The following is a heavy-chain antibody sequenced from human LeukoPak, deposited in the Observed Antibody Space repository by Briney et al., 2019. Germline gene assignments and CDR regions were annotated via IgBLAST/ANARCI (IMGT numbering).Heavy chain of an antibody. CDR3: ARLRDGSYGEEFDC. J-gene: IGHJ4*02. CDR2: VSPGESHT. D-gene: IGHD1-26*01. V-gene: IGHV5-51*01. CDR1: GYIFTSNW. Sequence: GESPKISCKGSGYIFTSNWIGWVRQMPGKGLEWMGIVSPGESHTRYSPSFQGQVTMSADKSISTAYLQWSSLKASDTAVYYCARLRDGSYGEEFDCWGQGTLVTVSS.